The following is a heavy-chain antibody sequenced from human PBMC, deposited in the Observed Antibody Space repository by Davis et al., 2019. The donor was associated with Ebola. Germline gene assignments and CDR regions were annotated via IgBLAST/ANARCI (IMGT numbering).Heavy chain of an antibody. D-gene: IGHD3-3*01. CDR2: ISAYNGNT. Sequence: GESLKISCKGSGYSFTSYWISWVRQAPGQGLEWMGWISAYNGNTNYAQKLQGRVTMTTDTSTSTAYMELRSLRSDDTAVYYCARDLVLRFLEWSPPDYMDVWGKGTTVTVSS. J-gene: IGHJ6*03. V-gene: IGHV1-18*04. CDR1: GYSFTSYW. CDR3: ARDLVLRFLEWSPPDYMDV.